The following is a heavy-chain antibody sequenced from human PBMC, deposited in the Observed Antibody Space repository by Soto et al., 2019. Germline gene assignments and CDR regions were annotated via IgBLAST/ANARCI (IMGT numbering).Heavy chain of an antibody. CDR3: ASLEQAGYDTLTGFQGGRFAP. J-gene: IGHJ5*02. D-gene: IGHD3-9*01. CDR1: GGSISSGGYY. Sequence: QLQLQESGPGLVKPSQTLSLTCTVSGGSISSGGYYWSWIRQHPGKGLEWIGYIYYSGSTYYTPYLTSRVTISVDTYKSRFPLKLSSVRAADTAVYYCASLEQAGYDTLTGFQGGRFAPAGQETLVTVSS. CDR2: IYYSGST. V-gene: IGHV4-31*03.